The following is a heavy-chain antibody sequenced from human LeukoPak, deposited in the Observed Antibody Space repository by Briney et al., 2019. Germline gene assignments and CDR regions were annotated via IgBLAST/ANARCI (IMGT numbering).Heavy chain of an antibody. CDR2: IYYSGST. D-gene: IGHD4-17*01. J-gene: IGHJ4*02. CDR3: ARAFYGPHFDY. CDR1: GGSISSSSYY. V-gene: IGHV4-39*01. Sequence: SETLSLTCTVSGGSISSSSYYWGWIRQPPGKGLEWIGSIYYSGSTYYNPSLKSRVTISVDTSKNQFSLKLSSVTAADTAVYYCARAFYGPHFDYWGQGTLVTVSS.